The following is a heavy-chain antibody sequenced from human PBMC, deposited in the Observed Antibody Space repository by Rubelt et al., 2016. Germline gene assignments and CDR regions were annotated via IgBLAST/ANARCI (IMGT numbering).Heavy chain of an antibody. CDR1: GGSISSSSYY. CDR2: IYYSGST. J-gene: IGHJ4*02. Sequence: QLQLQESGPGLVKPSETLSLTCTVSGGSISSSSYYWGWIRQPPGKGLEWIGSIYYSGSTYYNPSLKGLASISVDTSKNQFSLKLSSVTAADTAVYYCARAHSSSWYEVPPNSYDYWGQGTLVTVSS. CDR3: ARAHSSSWYEVPPNSYDY. V-gene: IGHV4-39*07. D-gene: IGHD6-13*01.